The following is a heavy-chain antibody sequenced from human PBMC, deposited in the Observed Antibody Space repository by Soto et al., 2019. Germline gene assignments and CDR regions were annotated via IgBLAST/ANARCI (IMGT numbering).Heavy chain of an antibody. V-gene: IGHV6-1*01. CDR1: GDSVSINSAA. Sequence: KQSQTLSLTCAISGDSVSINSAAWNWIRQSPSRGLEWLGRTYYRSKWYNDFAVSVKSRITINPGTSKNQFSLQLNSVTPEDTAVYDCARELGGAEYFQHWGQGTLVTVSS. CDR2: TYYRSKWYN. CDR3: ARELGGAEYFQH. D-gene: IGHD3-16*01. J-gene: IGHJ1*01.